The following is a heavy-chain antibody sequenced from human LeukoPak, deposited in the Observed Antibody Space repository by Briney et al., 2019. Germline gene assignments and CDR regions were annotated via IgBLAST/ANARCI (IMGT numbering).Heavy chain of an antibody. CDR1: GFTFSTYS. CDR3: VREPYSARSAGFDY. Sequence: GGSLRLSCAASGFTFSTYSMNWVRQAPGKGLEWVSSISGNSAYVFYAGSVKGRFTISRDNAQNSLYLQMNSLRAEDTALYYCVREPYSARSAGFDYWGQGTLVTVSS. D-gene: IGHD2-15*01. V-gene: IGHV3-21*01. J-gene: IGHJ4*02. CDR2: ISGNSAYV.